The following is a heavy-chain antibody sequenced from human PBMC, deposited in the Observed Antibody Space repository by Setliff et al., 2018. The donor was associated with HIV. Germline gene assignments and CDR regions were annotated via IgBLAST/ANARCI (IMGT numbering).Heavy chain of an antibody. CDR3: ARSTSGTGTSPYYFDY. V-gene: IGHV3-7*01. J-gene: IGHJ4*02. CDR1: GFTFSSYW. D-gene: IGHD1-7*01. CDR2: IKQDGSQK. Sequence: GGSLRLSCAGSGFTFSSYWMTWVRQAPGKGLEWVANIKQDGSQKYYVDSLKGRFTISRDNANDSLYLQMTSLRADDTAVYYCARSTSGTGTSPYYFDYWGQGTLVTV.